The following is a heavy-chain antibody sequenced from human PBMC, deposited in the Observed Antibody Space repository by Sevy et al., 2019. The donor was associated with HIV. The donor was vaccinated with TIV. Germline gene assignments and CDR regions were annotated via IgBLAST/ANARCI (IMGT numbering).Heavy chain of an antibody. V-gene: IGHV4-39*01. Sequence: SETLSLTCTVSGGSISSSSYYWGWIHQPPGKGLEWIGSIYYSGSTYYNPSLKSRVTISVDTSKNQFSLKLSSVTAADTAVYYCARHHGGNRLYYYYYMDVWGKGTTVTVSS. CDR3: ARHHGGNRLYYYYYMDV. J-gene: IGHJ6*03. D-gene: IGHD2-15*01. CDR1: GGSISSSSYY. CDR2: IYYSGST.